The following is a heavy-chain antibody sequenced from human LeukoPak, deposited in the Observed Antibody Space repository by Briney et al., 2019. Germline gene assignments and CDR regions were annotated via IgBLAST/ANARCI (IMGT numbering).Heavy chain of an antibody. CDR2: ISSSGSTI. V-gene: IGHV3-11*01. Sequence: PGGSLRLSCAASGFTFSDYYMSWIRQAPGKGLEWVSYISSSGSTIYYADSVKGRFTISRDNAKNSLSLQMNSLRAEDTAVYYCARGTYSGTYYAWYYFDYWAREPWSPSPQ. D-gene: IGHD1-26*01. CDR1: GFTFSDYY. CDR3: ARGTYSGTYYAWYYFDY. J-gene: IGHJ4*02.